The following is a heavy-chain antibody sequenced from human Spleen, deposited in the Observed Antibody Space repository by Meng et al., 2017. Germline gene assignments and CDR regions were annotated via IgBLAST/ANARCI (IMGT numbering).Heavy chain of an antibody. J-gene: IGHJ6*02. V-gene: IGHV4-39*07. D-gene: IGHD3-3*01. CDR1: GGSLSRSSYY. CDR3: ARGRITIFGVVRFYYYYGMDV. Sequence: SETLSLTCSVSGGSLSRSSYYWGWIRQPPGKGLEWIGEINHSGSTNYNPSLKSRVTISVDTSKNQFSLKLSSVTAADTAVYYCARGRITIFGVVRFYYYYGMDVWGQGTTVTVSS. CDR2: INHSGST.